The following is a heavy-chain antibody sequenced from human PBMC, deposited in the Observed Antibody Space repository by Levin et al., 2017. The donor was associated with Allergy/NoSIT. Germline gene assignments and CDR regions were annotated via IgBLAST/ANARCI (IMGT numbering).Heavy chain of an antibody. Sequence: SQTLSLTCTVSGDSISSGIYYWSWIRQHPGKGLEWIGYIYYHGSAYYNPSLKSRITISVDTSKNQFSLKLSSLTAADTAVYFCARSGGWTRGFDYWGQGTLVTGSS. CDR1: GDSISSGIYY. V-gene: IGHV4-31*03. CDR2: IYYHGSA. CDR3: ARSGGWTRGFDY. J-gene: IGHJ4*02. D-gene: IGHD2-15*01.